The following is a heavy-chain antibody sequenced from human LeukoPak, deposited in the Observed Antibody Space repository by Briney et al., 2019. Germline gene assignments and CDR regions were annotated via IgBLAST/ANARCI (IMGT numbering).Heavy chain of an antibody. J-gene: IGHJ3*02. CDR1: GCSISSGYD. V-gene: IGHV4-38-2*01. CDR2: IYHSGSN. Sequence: SAPLSLTCAVSGCSISSGYDWGWLGQPPGKGLEWVGSIYHSGSNYYNASLKSRVTIAVYTSKNQFPLKLISVTDAAVSVYSRARASGGGGSYYGGAFDIWGQRRMVTVSS. D-gene: IGHD1-26*01. CDR3: ARASGGGGSYYGGAFDI.